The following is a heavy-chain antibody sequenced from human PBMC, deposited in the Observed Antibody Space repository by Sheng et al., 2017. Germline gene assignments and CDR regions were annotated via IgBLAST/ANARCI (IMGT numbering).Heavy chain of an antibody. D-gene: IGHD6-13*01. CDR1: GFTFSDYY. CDR2: ISSSSSYT. J-gene: IGHJ5*02. CDR3: ASVEYSSSYTGWFDP. V-gene: IGHV3-11*05. Sequence: QVQLVESGGGLVKPGGSLRLSCAASGFTFSDYYMSWIRQAPGKGLEWVSYISSSSSYTNYADSVKGRFTISRDNAKNSLYLQMNSLRAEDTAVYYCASVEYSSSYTGWFDPWGQGTLVTVSS.